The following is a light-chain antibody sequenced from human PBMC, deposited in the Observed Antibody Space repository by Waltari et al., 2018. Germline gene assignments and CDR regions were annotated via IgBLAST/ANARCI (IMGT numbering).Light chain of an antibody. Sequence: QAGLTQPPSVSKGLGQTATLTCTGNNNNVGNQGAAWLQQHQGHPPKLLSYRNNNRPSGISGKFSAPRSGNTASLTITGLQPEDEADYYCSAWDSNLSAWVFGGGTKLTVL. CDR2: RNN. CDR3: SAWDSNLSAWV. V-gene: IGLV10-54*04. CDR1: NNNVGNQG. J-gene: IGLJ3*02.